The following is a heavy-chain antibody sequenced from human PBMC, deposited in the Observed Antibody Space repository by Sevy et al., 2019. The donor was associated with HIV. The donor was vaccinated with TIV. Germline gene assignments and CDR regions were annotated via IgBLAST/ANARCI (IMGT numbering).Heavy chain of an antibody. J-gene: IGHJ3*02. CDR2: IYYSGST. V-gene: IGHV4-59*01. CDR1: GGSISSYY. CDR3: ARDLGRNSYYDSSGYYPDPFDI. Sequence: SETLSLTCTVSGGSISSYYWSWIRQPPGKGLEWIGYIYYSGSTNYNPSLKSRVTISVDTSKNQFSLKLSSVTAADTAVYYCARDLGRNSYYDSSGYYPDPFDIWGQGTMVTVSS. D-gene: IGHD3-22*01.